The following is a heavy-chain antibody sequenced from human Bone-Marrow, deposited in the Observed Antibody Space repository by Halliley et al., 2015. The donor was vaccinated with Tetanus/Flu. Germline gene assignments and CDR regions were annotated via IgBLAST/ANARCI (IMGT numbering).Heavy chain of an antibody. CDR1: GYSFNTYW. V-gene: IGHV5-51*01. CDR3: SRRGEPCLQPCPLDI. D-gene: IGHD3-16*01. Sequence: QLVQSGAEVKKPGESLKIPCKGSGYSFNTYWIGWVRQVPGKGLEWMGILYPCDSATKYSPSFQGQVTISADRSISTVYLQWSSLKASDSSIYCCSRRGEPCLQPCPLDIWGPGTFVTVSS. J-gene: IGHJ3*02. CDR2: LYPCDSAT.